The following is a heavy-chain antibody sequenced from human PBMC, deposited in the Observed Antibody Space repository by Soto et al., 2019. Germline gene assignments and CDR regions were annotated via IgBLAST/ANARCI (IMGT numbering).Heavy chain of an antibody. J-gene: IGHJ6*02. CDR3: ARGCSSTSCYAYYYYYYGMDV. CDR2: ISAYNGNT. D-gene: IGHD2-2*01. CDR1: GYTFTSYG. Sequence: EASVKVSCKASGYTFTSYGISWVRQAPGQGLEWMGWISAYNGNTNYAQKLQGRVTMTTDTSTSTAYMELRSLRSDDTAVYYCARGCSSTSCYAYYYYYYGMDVWGQGTTVTVS. V-gene: IGHV1-18*04.